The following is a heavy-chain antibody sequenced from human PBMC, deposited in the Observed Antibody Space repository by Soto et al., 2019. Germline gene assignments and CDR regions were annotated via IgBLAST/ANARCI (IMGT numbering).Heavy chain of an antibody. CDR1: GFTFSDFW. CDR3: ARGGPAGCFDY. J-gene: IGHJ4*02. CDR2: IHKDGVAT. Sequence: GGSLRLSCAASGFTFSDFWMHWVRQAPGKGLVWVSRIHKDGVATTYADSVKGRFTISRDNAKDTVFLQMNSLRAEDTAVYYCARGGPAGCFDYSGTGIPVTLS. D-gene: IGHD3-10*01. V-gene: IGHV3-74*01.